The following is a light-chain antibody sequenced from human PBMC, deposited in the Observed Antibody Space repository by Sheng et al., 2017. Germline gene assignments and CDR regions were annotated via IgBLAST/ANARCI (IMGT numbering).Light chain of an antibody. CDR3: AAWDDSLSNWV. J-gene: IGLJ3*02. V-gene: IGLV1-44*01. CDR1: ATNIGSDT. CDR2: GTN. Sequence: QSVLGQPPSASGTAGQRVTISCSGAATNIGSDTVNWYQQVLGKAPKLLIYGTNQRPSGVPDRFSGSKSGTSASLAISGLQSEDEADYYCAAWDDSLSNWVFGGGTKVTVL.